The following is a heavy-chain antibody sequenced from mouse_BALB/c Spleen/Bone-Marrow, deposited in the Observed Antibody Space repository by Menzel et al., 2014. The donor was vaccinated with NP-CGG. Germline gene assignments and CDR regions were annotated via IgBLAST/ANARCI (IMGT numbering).Heavy chain of an antibody. CDR3: ASYVYGYYLDY. CDR1: GFNIKDTY. J-gene: IGHJ2*01. CDR2: IDPANGNT. D-gene: IGHD2-2*01. Sequence: VQLKQSGAEFVKPGASVKLSCTASGFNIKDTYMHWVKQRPEQGLEWIGRIDPANGNTKYDPKFQGKATITADTSSSTAYLQLSSLTSEDTAVYYCASYVYGYYLDYWGQGTTLTVSS. V-gene: IGHV14-3*02.